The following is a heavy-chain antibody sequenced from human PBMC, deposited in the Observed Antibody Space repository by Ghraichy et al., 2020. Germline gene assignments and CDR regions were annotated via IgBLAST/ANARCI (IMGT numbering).Heavy chain of an antibody. CDR3: AKAYSARWWYFDL. D-gene: IGHD4-23*01. J-gene: IGHJ2*01. CDR1: GFTFSSYA. Sequence: GGSLRLSCAASGFTFSSYAMSWVRQAPGKGLEWVSAISGSGGSTYYADSVKGRFTISRDNSRNTLYLQMNSLRAEDTAVYYCAKAYSARWWYFDLWGRGTLVTVSS. V-gene: IGHV3-23*01. CDR2: ISGSGGST.